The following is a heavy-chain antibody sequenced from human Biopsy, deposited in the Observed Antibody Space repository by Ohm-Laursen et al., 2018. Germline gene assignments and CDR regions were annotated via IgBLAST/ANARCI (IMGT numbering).Heavy chain of an antibody. D-gene: IGHD3-10*01. CDR3: ARDPRYGYGSYFDY. J-gene: IGHJ4*02. CDR2: INPNSGVT. V-gene: IGHV1-2*02. Sequence: ASVKVSCKPSGYIFTSYYIHWVRQAPGQGLEWMGWINPNSGVTNYAQRFQGRVTMTRDTSISTAYMELSRLRSDDTAVYYCARDPRYGYGSYFDYWGQGTLVAVSS. CDR1: GYIFTSYY.